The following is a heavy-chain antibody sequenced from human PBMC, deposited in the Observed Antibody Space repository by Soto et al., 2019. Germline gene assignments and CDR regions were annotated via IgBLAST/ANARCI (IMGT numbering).Heavy chain of an antibody. J-gene: IGHJ4*02. CDR2: INDDGIST. CDR3: TRGPRSTSTGTGAF. CDR1: GFTFSMYW. Sequence: GGSLRLSCAASGFTFSMYWMHWVRQVPGKGPEWVSRINDDGISTNYADSVKGRFTISRDNAKNTLYLQMNALRVEDTAVYYCTRGPRSTSTGTGAFWGQGTPVTVSS. D-gene: IGHD1-1*01. V-gene: IGHV3-74*01.